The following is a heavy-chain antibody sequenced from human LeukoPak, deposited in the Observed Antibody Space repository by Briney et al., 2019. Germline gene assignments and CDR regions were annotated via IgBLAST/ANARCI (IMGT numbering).Heavy chain of an antibody. V-gene: IGHV5-51*01. Sequence: GESLKTSCKGSGYSFTSYWIGWVRQMPGKGLEWMGIIYPGDSDTRYSPSFQGQVTISADKSISTAYLQWSSLKASDTAMYYCARLRVAVAATDAFDIWGQGTMVTVSS. CDR2: IYPGDSDT. CDR1: GYSFTSYW. D-gene: IGHD6-19*01. J-gene: IGHJ3*02. CDR3: ARLRVAVAATDAFDI.